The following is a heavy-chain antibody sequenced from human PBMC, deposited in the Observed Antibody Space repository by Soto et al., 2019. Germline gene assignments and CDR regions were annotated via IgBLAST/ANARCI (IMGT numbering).Heavy chain of an antibody. Sequence: ASVXVSFKTYLYTFNIYDINCLLQATGQGLEWMGWMNPNTGNTVYAQKFQGRVTMTRDTSKSTAYMELSSLRSDDTAVYFCARDITSWYIVMDVWGQGTTVTVSS. CDR1: LYTFNIYD. CDR2: MNPNTGNT. CDR3: ARDITSWYIVMDV. D-gene: IGHD6-13*01. J-gene: IGHJ6*02. V-gene: IGHV1-8*01.